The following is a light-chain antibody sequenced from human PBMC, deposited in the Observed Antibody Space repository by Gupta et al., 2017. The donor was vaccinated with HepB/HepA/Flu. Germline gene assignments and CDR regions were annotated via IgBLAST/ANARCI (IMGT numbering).Light chain of an antibody. CDR2: AAS. V-gene: IGKV1-39*01. CDR3: QQRHSTPLT. CDR1: QSISTY. J-gene: IGKJ2*01. Sequence: DIQMTQSPSSLSASVGDRVTITCRASQSISTYLNWYQQKLGKAPKLLIYAASGLQSGVPSRFSGSGSGTEFTLTINSLQPEDFASYYCQQRHSTPLTFGQGTKLEIK.